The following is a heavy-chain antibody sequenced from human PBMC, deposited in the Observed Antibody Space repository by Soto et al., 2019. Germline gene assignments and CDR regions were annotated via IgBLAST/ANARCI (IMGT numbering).Heavy chain of an antibody. CDR3: ASTCRASGKLYDAFDI. D-gene: IGHD1-26*01. CDR1: GYTFTSYA. V-gene: IGHV1-3*01. Sequence: ASVKVSCKASGYTFTSYAMHWVRQAPGQRLEWMGWINAGNGNAKYSQKFQGRVTITRDTSASTAYMELSSLRSEDTAVYYCASTCRASGKLYDAFDIWGQGTMVTVSS. CDR2: INAGNGNA. J-gene: IGHJ3*02.